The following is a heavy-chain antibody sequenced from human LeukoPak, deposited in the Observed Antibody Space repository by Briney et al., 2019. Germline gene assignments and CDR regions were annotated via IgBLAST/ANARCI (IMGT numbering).Heavy chain of an antibody. J-gene: IGHJ4*02. D-gene: IGHD1-1*01. CDR3: ARKEGHQNVFDY. CDR2: IYYSGST. CDR1: GYSISSSNW. V-gene: IGHV4-28*01. Sequence: PSETLSLTCAVSGYSISSSNWWGWIRQPPGKGLEWIGYIYYSGSTYYNPSLRSRVTMSVDTSKNQFSLKLSSVTAVDTAVYYCARKEGHQNVFDYWGQGTLVTVSS.